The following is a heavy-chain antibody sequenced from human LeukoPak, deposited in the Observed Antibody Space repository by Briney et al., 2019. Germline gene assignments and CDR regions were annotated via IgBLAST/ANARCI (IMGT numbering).Heavy chain of an antibody. CDR3: AREMYYDFWSGPGAFDI. D-gene: IGHD3-3*01. CDR2: IYYSGST. Sequence: PSETLSLTCTVSGGSISSGDYYWSWIRQPPGKGLEWIGYIYYSGSTYYNPSLKSRVTISVDTSKNQFSLKLSSVTAADTAVYYCAREMYYDFWSGPGAFDIWGQGTMVTVPS. CDR1: GGSISSGDYY. V-gene: IGHV4-30-4*08. J-gene: IGHJ3*02.